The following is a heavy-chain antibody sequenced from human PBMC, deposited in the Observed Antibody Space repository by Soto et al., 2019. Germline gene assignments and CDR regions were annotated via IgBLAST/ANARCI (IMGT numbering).Heavy chain of an antibody. D-gene: IGHD3-22*01. J-gene: IGHJ3*02. CDR2: ISSGGDNT. CDR1: GFTFSDYY. CDR3: VRRAQYFDGTGFHAFDI. Sequence: GGSLRLSCAASGFTFSDYYMSWVRQAPGKGLEWVSAISSGGDNTHYADSVKGRFTITRDNSKNMLYLEMNSLTVEDMAVYYCVRRAQYFDGTGFHAFDIWGQGTRVTVSS. V-gene: IGHV3-11*03.